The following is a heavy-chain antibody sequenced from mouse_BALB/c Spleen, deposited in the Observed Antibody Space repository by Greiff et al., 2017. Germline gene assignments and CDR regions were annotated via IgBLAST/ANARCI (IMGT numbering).Heavy chain of an antibody. CDR3: ARYNYRYDSWFAY. Sequence: QVQLKQSGPELVKPGASVKISCKASGYAFSSSWMNWVKQRPGQGLEWIGRIYPGDGDTNYNGKFKGKATLTADKSSSTAYMQLSSLTSVDSAVYFCARYNYRYDSWFAYWGQGTLVTVSA. J-gene: IGHJ3*01. D-gene: IGHD2-14*01. CDR1: GYAFSSSW. V-gene: IGHV1-82*01. CDR2: IYPGDGDT.